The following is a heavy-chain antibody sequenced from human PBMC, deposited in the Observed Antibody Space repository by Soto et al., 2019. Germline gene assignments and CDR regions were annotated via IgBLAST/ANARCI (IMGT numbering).Heavy chain of an antibody. CDR2: IDSSGST. CDR1: GASLSSGDVY. V-gene: IGHV4-30-4*01. CDR3: ARQNGYDSGSDH. Sequence: QVQLQESGPGLVKPSQTLSLTCTVSGASLSSGDVYWTWIRQSPEKGLEWIGYIDSSGSTHYNPSLKNRVTMLVDPSKNQFSLTLTSVTAADTAEYYCARQNGYDSGSDHWGQGLLVTVSP. J-gene: IGHJ4*02. D-gene: IGHD5-12*01.